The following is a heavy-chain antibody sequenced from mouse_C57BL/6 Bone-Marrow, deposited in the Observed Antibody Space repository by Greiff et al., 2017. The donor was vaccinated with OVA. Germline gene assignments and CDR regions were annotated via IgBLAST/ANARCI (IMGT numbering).Heavy chain of an antibody. D-gene: IGHD2-1*01. J-gene: IGHJ3*01. CDR3: ARGYYSFAY. V-gene: IGHV1-50*01. CDR1: GYTFTSYW. Sequence: VQLQQPGAELVKPGASVKLSCKASGYTFTSYWMQWVKQRPGQGLEWIGEIDPSDSYTNYNQKFKGKATLTVDTSSSTAYMQLSSLTSEDSAVYYCARGYYSFAYWDQGTLVTVSA. CDR2: IDPSDSYT.